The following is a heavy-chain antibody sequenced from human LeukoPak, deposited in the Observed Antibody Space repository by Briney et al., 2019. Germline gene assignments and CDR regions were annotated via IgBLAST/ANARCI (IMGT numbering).Heavy chain of an antibody. V-gene: IGHV6-1*01. D-gene: IGHD2-21*01. Sequence: SQTLSLTCAISGDSVSSNSAAWNWIRQSPSRGLEWLGRTYYRSKWYNDYAVSVKSRITINPDTSKNQLSLQLNSVTPEDTAVYYCARDSYYIVACYYGMDVWGKGTTVTVSP. CDR1: GDSVSSNSAA. CDR3: ARDSYYIVACYYGMDV. CDR2: TYYRSKWYN. J-gene: IGHJ6*04.